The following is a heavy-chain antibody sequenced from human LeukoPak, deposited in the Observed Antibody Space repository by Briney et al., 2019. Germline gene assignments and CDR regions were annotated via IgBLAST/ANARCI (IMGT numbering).Heavy chain of an antibody. V-gene: IGHV3-7*04. Sequence: PGGSLRLSCAASGFTFSSYAMHWVRQAPGKGPEWVANIKQDGSEKYYVDSVKGRFTISRDNAKNSLYLQMNSLRAEDTAVYYCARGGYWGQGTLVTVSS. CDR1: GFTFSSYA. J-gene: IGHJ4*02. CDR3: ARGGY. CDR2: IKQDGSEK.